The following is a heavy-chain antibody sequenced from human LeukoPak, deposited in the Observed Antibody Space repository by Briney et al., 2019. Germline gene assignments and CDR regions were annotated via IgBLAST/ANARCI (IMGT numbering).Heavy chain of an antibody. CDR3: TKGDGGWYPIDS. D-gene: IGHD6-19*01. CDR2: INDNGANT. V-gene: IGHV3-23*01. CDR1: GFTFKEYG. J-gene: IGHJ4*02. Sequence: GASLRLSCAASGFTFKEYGMSWVRQAPGKGLEWVSTINDNGANTHYADSVKGRFTISRDCSKNTLFLQMNSLRADDTARYYCTKGDGGWYPIDSWGQGTLIIVSS.